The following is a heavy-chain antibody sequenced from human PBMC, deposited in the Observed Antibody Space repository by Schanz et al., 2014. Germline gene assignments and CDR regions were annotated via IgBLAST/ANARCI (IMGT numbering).Heavy chain of an antibody. V-gene: IGHV3-48*01. Sequence: EVHLVESGGGLVQPGGSLRLSCAASGITFSSHSFNWVRQAPGKGLEYVSAISHDGYSTYYADSVKGRFTMSRDNAKNSVFLQMNSLRAEDTAVYYCAKSQGSSFDSWGQGTLVTVSS. CDR3: AKSQGSSFDS. CDR1: GITFSSHS. J-gene: IGHJ4*02. D-gene: IGHD6-13*01. CDR2: ISHDGYST.